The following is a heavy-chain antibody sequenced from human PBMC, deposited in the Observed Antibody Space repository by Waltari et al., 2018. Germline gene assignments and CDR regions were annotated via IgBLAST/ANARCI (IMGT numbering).Heavy chain of an antibody. CDR1: GFTFSTYS. Sequence: EVQLVESGGGLVQPGGSLRLSCAASGFTFSTYSMNWVRQAPGKGLEWGSYISSSSSTIYDADSVKGRFTFSRDNAKNSLYLQMNSLRAEDTAVYYCARDNDYYFDYWGQGTLVTVSS. J-gene: IGHJ4*02. V-gene: IGHV3-48*04. D-gene: IGHD2-21*02. CDR3: ARDNDYYFDY. CDR2: ISSSSSTI.